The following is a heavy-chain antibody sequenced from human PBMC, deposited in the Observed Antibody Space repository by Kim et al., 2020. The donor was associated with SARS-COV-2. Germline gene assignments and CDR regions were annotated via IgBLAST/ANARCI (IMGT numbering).Heavy chain of an antibody. CDR2: TYYRSKWYN. CDR3: ASERITMVRGVIMRHYYYYGRDV. V-gene: IGHV6-1*01. J-gene: IGHJ6*02. Sequence: SQTLSLTCAISGDSVSSNSAAWNWIRQSPSRGLERLGRTYYRSKWYNDYAVSVKSRITINPDTSKNQFSLQLNSVTPEDTAVYYCASERITMVRGVIMRHYYYYGRDVWGQGTTVTVSS. D-gene: IGHD3-10*01. CDR1: GDSVSSNSAA.